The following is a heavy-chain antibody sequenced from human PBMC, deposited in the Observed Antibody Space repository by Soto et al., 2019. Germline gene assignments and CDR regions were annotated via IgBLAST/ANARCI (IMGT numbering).Heavy chain of an antibody. CDR3: ARDFLYYDILTGYPYGMDV. CDR1: GFTFSSYE. D-gene: IGHD3-9*01. CDR2: ISSSGSTI. J-gene: IGHJ6*02. Sequence: PGGSLRLSXAASGFTFSSYEMNWVRQAPGKGLEWVSYISSSGSTIYYADSVKGRFTISRDNAKNSLYLQMNSLRAEDTAVYYCARDFLYYDILTGYPYGMDVWGQGTTVTVSS. V-gene: IGHV3-48*03.